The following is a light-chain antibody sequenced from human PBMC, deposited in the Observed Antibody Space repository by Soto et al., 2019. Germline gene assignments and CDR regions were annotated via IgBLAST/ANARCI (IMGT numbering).Light chain of an antibody. Sequence: DIQMTQSPSSLSASVGDRFTITCRASQSINNYLNWYQQKPGKAPKLLIYAASSLQSGVPSSFSGSGSGTDFTLTISSLQPEDFATYYCQQSYSTLTWTFGQGTKVDIK. CDR3: QQSYSTLTWT. V-gene: IGKV1-39*01. CDR2: AAS. J-gene: IGKJ1*01. CDR1: QSINNY.